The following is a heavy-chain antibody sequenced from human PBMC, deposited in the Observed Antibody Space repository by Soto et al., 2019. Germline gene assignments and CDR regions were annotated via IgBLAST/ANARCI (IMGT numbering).Heavy chain of an antibody. CDR3: ARGISRLRYFDY. V-gene: IGHV4-31*03. CDR1: GGSISSGDYY. Sequence: PSETRSLTCTVSGGSISSGDYYWSWIRQHPGKGLEWIGYIYYSGSTYYNPSLKSRVTISVDTSKNQFSLKLSSVTAADTAVYYCARGISRLRYFDYWGQGTLVTVSS. CDR2: IYYSGST. D-gene: IGHD3-3*02. J-gene: IGHJ4*02.